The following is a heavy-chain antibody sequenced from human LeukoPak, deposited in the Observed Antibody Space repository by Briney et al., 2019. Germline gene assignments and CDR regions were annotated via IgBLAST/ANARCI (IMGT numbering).Heavy chain of an antibody. CDR1: GLTFSSYG. CDR3: ARDHGGSYYFFDY. V-gene: IGHV3-23*01. D-gene: IGHD1-26*01. CDR2: ISGSGGST. Sequence: GGSLRLSCAASGLTFSSYGMSWVRQAPGKGLEWVSAISGSGGSTYYADSVKGRFTISRDNAKNSLYLQMNSLRAEDTAVYYCARDHGGSYYFFDYWGQGTLVTVSS. J-gene: IGHJ4*02.